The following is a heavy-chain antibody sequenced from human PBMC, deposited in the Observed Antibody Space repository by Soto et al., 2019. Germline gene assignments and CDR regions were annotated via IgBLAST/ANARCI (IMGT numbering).Heavy chain of an antibody. CDR1: GLTFSSFW. V-gene: IGHV3-7*01. CDR2: IAQDANDK. Sequence: AGGSLRLSCAASGLTFSSFWMTGVRRPPGRGLQLVAHIAQDANDKYFVDSVKGRFTISRDNAKNSVYLQATSLRAEAPAVYYCATWPPLNSFDFWGQGTRVTVPS. CDR3: ATWPPLNSFDF. J-gene: IGHJ5*01.